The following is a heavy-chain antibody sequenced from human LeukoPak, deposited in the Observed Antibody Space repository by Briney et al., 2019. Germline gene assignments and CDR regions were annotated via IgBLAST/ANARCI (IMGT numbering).Heavy chain of an antibody. CDR2: VTGSGTTK. CDR1: GFSFSTYS. CDR3: ARVSAPGTSGWYFGY. D-gene: IGHD6-19*01. Sequence: GGSLRLSCVASGFSFSTYSMNWVRQAPGKGLEWVSSVTGSGTTKYYADSVKGRFVISRDNAKNSLYLQMNSLRAEDTAMYYCARVSAPGTSGWYFGYWGQGTLVTVSS. V-gene: IGHV3-21*06. J-gene: IGHJ4*02.